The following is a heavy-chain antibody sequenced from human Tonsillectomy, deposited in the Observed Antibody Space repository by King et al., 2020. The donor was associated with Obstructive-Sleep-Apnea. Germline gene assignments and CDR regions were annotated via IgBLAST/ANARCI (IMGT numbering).Heavy chain of an antibody. J-gene: IGHJ3*01. CDR3: ARDHGDDILTGYRIPDAFDL. D-gene: IGHD3-9*01. V-gene: IGHV3-48*04. CDR1: GFTLSTYS. Sequence: VQLVESGGGLVLPGGSLRLSCAAAGFTLSTYSMNWVRQAPGKGLQGVSDISGWSSIIFNAGSVKGRFTISRDNAKNSLHLLMNNLRVEDAAVYYCARDHGDDILTGYRIPDAFDLWGQGTRVTVSS. CDR2: ISGWSSII.